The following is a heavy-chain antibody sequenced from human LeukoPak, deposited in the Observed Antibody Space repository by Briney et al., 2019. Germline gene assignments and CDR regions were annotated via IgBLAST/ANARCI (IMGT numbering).Heavy chain of an antibody. J-gene: IGHJ4*02. CDR1: GGSISSSSYY. D-gene: IGHD1-1*01. CDR3: ASGDNDPLFDY. CDR2: IYYSGST. V-gene: IGHV4-31*03. Sequence: SETLSLTCTVSGGSISSSSYYWAWIRQPPGKGLEWIGSIYYSGSTNYNPSLQGRVTISLDTSRNQFSLKLSSVTAADTAVYYCASGDNDPLFDYWGQGTLVTVSS.